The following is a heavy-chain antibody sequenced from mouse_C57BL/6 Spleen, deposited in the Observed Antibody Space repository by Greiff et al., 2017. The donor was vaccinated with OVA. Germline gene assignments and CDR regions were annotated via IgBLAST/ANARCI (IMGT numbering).Heavy chain of an antibody. CDR1: GYSFTGYF. D-gene: IGHD2-14*01. J-gene: IGHJ3*01. V-gene: IGHV1-20*01. CDR2: INPYNGDT. Sequence: EVQRVESGPELVKPGDSVKISCKASGYSFTGYFMNWVMQSHGKSLEWIGRINPYNGDTFYNQKFKGKATLTVDKSSSTAHMELRSLTSEDSAVYYCARGREYDRFAYWGQGTLVTVSA. CDR3: ARGREYDRFAY.